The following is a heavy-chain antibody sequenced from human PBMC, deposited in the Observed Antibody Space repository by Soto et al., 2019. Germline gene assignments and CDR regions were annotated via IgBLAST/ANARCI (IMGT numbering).Heavy chain of an antibody. V-gene: IGHV1-69*13. CDR1: GGTFSTFG. Sequence: SVKVSCKTSGGTFSTFGISWVRQAPGQGLEWMGGIIPFFGTAEYSQKFEDRITITADESTNTVYMDLRSLTPEDTAIYYCARTAPMDAGDKYYYDFWGQGALVTVSS. J-gene: IGHJ4*02. D-gene: IGHD3-16*01. CDR2: IIPFFGTA. CDR3: ARTAPMDAGDKYYYDF.